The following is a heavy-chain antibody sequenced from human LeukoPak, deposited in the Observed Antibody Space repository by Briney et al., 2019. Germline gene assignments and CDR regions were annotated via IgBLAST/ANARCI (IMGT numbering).Heavy chain of an antibody. CDR1: GFTFSSYG. V-gene: IGHV3-30*02. J-gene: IGHJ4*02. Sequence: GGSLRLSCAASGFTFSSYGMHWVRQAPGKGLEWVAFIRYDGSNKFYADSVKGRFTISRDNPRNTLYLQMNSLRAEDTALYHCAKEWELTYWGQGTLVTVSS. D-gene: IGHD1-26*01. CDR2: IRYDGSNK. CDR3: AKEWELTY.